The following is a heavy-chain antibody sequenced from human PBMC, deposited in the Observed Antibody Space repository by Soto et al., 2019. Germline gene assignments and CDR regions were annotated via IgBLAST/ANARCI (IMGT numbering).Heavy chain of an antibody. CDR2: MNPNSGNT. D-gene: IGHD6-19*01. CDR1: GYTFTSYD. J-gene: IGHJ2*01. V-gene: IGHV1-8*01. Sequence: QVQLVQSGAEVKKPGASVKVSCKASGYTFTSYDINWVRQATGQGLEWMGWMNPNSGNTGYAQKFQGRVTMTRNTSISTAYMELSSLRSEDTAVYYCAREPGSSGWYDDWYFDLWGRGTLVTVSS. CDR3: AREPGSSGWYDDWYFDL.